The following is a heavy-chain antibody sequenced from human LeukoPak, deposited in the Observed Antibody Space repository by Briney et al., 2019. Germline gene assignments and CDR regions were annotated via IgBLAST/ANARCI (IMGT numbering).Heavy chain of an antibody. CDR1: GFTFSSYW. CDR3: ARGLYSSSWYGPYYYYYYMDV. V-gene: IGHV3-7*01. Sequence: PGGSLRLSCAASGFTFSSYWMSWVRQAPGKGLEWVANIKQDGSEKYYVDSVKGRFTISRDNAKNSLYLQMNSLRAEDTAVYYCARGLYSSSWYGPYYYYYYMDVWGKGTTVTISS. CDR2: IKQDGSEK. J-gene: IGHJ6*03. D-gene: IGHD6-13*01.